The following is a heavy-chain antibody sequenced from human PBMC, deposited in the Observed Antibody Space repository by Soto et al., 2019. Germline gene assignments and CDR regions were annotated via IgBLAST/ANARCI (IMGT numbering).Heavy chain of an antibody. CDR3: ARDRGGRYSIDY. CDR1: GFNFSSYN. D-gene: IGHD1-26*01. CDR2: ISSSSRTI. V-gene: IGHV3-48*02. Sequence: EVQLVESGGGLEQPGGSLRLSCAASGFNFSSYNMNWVRQAPGKGLEWISYISSSSRTIYYADSLKGRFIISRDNDKNSLFLQGNSLRDEDTAVYYCARDRGGRYSIDYWGQGTLVTVS. J-gene: IGHJ4*02.